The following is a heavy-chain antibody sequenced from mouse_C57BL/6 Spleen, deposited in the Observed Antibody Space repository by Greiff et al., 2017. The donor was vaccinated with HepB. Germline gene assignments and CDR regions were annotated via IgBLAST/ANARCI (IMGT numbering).Heavy chain of an antibody. CDR1: GFSLTSYG. V-gene: IGHV2-5*01. Sequence: QVHVKQSGPGLVQPSQSLSITCTVSGFSLTSYGVHWVRQAPGKGLEWLGVIWSGGSTDYNAAYMSRLSITKDNSKSHDIFIMNSLQADDTAIYYSAKTACITTVVAAGDAMDYWGQGTSVTVSS. CDR2: IWSGGST. J-gene: IGHJ4*01. CDR3: AKTACITTVVAAGDAMDY. D-gene: IGHD1-1*01.